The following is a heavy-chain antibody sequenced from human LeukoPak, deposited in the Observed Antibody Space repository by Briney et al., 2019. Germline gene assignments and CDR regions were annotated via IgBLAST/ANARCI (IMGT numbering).Heavy chain of an antibody. Sequence: TGGSLRLSCAASGFTFDDYGMSWVRQAPGKGLEWVSGIFGSGGSANYGDSVKGRFTISRDNSKNTVYLQMDSLRVEDTAVYYCGKTTTGYSSGRYPGWPVDYWGQGTLVTVSS. D-gene: IGHD6-19*01. V-gene: IGHV3-23*01. CDR2: IFGSGGSA. CDR3: GKTTTGYSSGRYPGWPVDY. CDR1: GFTFDDYG. J-gene: IGHJ4*02.